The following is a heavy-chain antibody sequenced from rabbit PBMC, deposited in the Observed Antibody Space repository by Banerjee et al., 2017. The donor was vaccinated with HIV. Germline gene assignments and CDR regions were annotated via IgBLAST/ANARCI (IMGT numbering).Heavy chain of an antibody. CDR1: GFDLSIYY. Sequence: QSLEESGGGLVKPEGSLTLTCKASGFDLSIYYMCWVRQAPGKGLEWIACIYAGSSGNTVYARWAKGRFTISKTSSTTVTLQMTSLTAADTATYFCARDLAGVIGWNFDLWGPGTLVTVS. V-gene: IGHV1S40*01. J-gene: IGHJ4*01. CDR3: ARDLAGVIGWNFDL. CDR2: IYAGSSGNT. D-gene: IGHD4-1*01.